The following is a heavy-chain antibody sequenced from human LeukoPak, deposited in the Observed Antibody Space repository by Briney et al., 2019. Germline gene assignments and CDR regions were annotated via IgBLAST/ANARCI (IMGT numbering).Heavy chain of an antibody. CDR3: ARVVRGLQFRGSIDY. CDR2: IYHTGGT. Sequence: PSETLSLTCAVSGDSISSSNWWGWVRQPPGKGLEWIGEIYHTGGTNYNPSLKSRVTISVDKSKNQFSLKLSSVTAADTAVYFCARVVRGLQFRGSIDYWGQGTLVTVSS. V-gene: IGHV4-4*02. D-gene: IGHD3-10*01. CDR1: GDSISSSNW. J-gene: IGHJ4*02.